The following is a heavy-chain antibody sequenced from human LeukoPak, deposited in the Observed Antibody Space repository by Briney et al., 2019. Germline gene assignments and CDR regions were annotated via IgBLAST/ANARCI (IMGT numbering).Heavy chain of an antibody. CDR3: ASSGYYGSGSYYLSHFDY. Sequence: ASVKVSCKASGYTFTSYGISWVRPAPGQGLAWMGWISAYNGNTNYAQKLQGRVTMTTDTSTSTAYMELRSLRSEDTAVYYCASSGYYGSGSYYLSHFDYWGQGTLVTVSS. CDR2: ISAYNGNT. D-gene: IGHD3-10*01. V-gene: IGHV1-18*01. CDR1: GYTFTSYG. J-gene: IGHJ4*02.